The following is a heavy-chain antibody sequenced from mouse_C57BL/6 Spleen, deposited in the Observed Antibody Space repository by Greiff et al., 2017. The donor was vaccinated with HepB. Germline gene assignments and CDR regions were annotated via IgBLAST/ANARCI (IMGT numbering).Heavy chain of an antibody. J-gene: IGHJ4*01. CDR3: ARFGEYDEDAMDY. V-gene: IGHV1-55*01. CDR2: IYPGSGST. Sequence: QVQLQQPGAELVKPGASVKMSCKASGYTFTSYWITWVKQRPGQGLEWIGDIYPGSGSTNYNEKFKSKATLTVDTSSSTAYMQLSSLTTEDSAVYYCARFGEYDEDAMDYWGQGTSVTVSS. CDR1: GYTFTSYW. D-gene: IGHD2-14*01.